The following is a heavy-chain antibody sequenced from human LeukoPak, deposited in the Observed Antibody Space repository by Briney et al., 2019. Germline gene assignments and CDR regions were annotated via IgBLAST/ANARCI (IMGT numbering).Heavy chain of an antibody. Sequence: SETLSLTCTVSGGSISSYYWSWIRQPPGKGLEWIGYIHYNGGTNYNPSLKSRVTISVDTSKNQFSLNLSPVTAADTAVYYCARQGRYMAAAGYPNFDYWGQGILVTVSS. CDR2: IHYNGGT. V-gene: IGHV4-59*08. D-gene: IGHD6-13*01. J-gene: IGHJ4*02. CDR3: ARQGRYMAAAGYPNFDY. CDR1: GGSISSYY.